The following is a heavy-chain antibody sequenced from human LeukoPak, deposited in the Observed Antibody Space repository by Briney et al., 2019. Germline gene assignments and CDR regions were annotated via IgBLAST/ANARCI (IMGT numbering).Heavy chain of an antibody. V-gene: IGHV1-69*13. CDR2: IIPIFGTA. D-gene: IGHD3-22*01. J-gene: IGHJ4*02. CDR1: GGTFSSYA. CDR3: ASLYDSSGYGIDY. Sequence: SVKVSCKASGGTFSSYAISWVRQAPGQGLEWMGGIIPIFGTANYAQKFQGRVTITADESTSTAYMELSSLRSEDTAVYYCASLYDSSGYGIDYWGQGTLVTVSS.